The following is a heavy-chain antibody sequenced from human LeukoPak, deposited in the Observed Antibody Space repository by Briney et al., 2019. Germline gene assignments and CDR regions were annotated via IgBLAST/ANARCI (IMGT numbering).Heavy chain of an antibody. Sequence: PSETLSLTCVVYSGSFSGYYRSWIRQPPGKGLEWIGEIDRSGSTTYNPSLKSRVNVLLDTSKNQFSLRLSSVTAADTAVYYCARGYGSGSYYGYWGQGTLVAVSS. CDR2: IDRSGST. CDR3: ARGYGSGSYYGY. J-gene: IGHJ4*02. CDR1: SGSFSGYY. D-gene: IGHD3-10*01. V-gene: IGHV4-34*01.